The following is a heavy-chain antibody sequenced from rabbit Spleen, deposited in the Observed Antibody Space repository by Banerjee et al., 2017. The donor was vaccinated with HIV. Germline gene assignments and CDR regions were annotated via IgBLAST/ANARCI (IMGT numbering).Heavy chain of an antibody. CDR2: IGSGNSGRT. CDR3: ARKNGAFDL. D-gene: IGHD2-1*01. CDR1: GFDFSSNA. V-gene: IGHV1S40*01. J-gene: IGHJ4*01. Sequence: QSLEESGGDLVKPGASLTLTCKASGFDFSSNAMCWVRQAPGKGLEWIACIGSGNSGRTYYASWVNGRFTISKTSSTTETLQMTSLTAADTATYFCARKNGAFDLWGPGTLVTVS.